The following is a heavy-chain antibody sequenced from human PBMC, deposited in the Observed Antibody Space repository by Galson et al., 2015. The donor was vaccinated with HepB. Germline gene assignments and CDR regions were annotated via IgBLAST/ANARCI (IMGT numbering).Heavy chain of an antibody. Sequence: QSGAEVKKPGESLKISCKGSGYSFTSYRIGWVRQMPGKGLEWMGIIYPGDSDTRYSPSFQGQVTISADKSISTAYLQWSSLKASDTAMYYCASAPGELWFGESPVDYWGQGTLVTVSS. V-gene: IGHV5-51*01. CDR2: IYPGDSDT. D-gene: IGHD3-10*01. CDR1: GYSFTSYR. CDR3: ASAPGELWFGESPVDY. J-gene: IGHJ4*02.